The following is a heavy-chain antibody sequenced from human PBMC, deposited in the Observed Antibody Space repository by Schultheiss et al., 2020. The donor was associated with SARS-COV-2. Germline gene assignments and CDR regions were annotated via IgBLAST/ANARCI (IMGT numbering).Heavy chain of an antibody. V-gene: IGHV3-48*01. Sequence: GESLKISCAASVFTFSSYAMSWVRQAPGKGLEWVSYISSSGSTIYYADSVKGRFTISRDNSKNTLYLQMNSLRAEDTALYYCARDTYSSGWYVDYWGQGTLVTVSS. D-gene: IGHD6-19*01. CDR2: ISSSGSTI. J-gene: IGHJ4*02. CDR3: ARDTYSSGWYVDY. CDR1: VFTFSSYA.